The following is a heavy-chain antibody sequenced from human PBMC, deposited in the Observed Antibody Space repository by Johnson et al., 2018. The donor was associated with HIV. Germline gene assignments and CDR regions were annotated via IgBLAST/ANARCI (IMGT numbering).Heavy chain of an antibody. Sequence: HVQLVESGGGLVQPGGSLRLSCAASGFTFSSYWMSWVRQAPGKGLEWVAVISYDGSIKYYADSVKGRFTISRDNSKNTLYLQMNSQRAEDTAVYYCAPWTAIWGQGTMVTVSS. V-gene: IGHV3-30*03. CDR2: ISYDGSIK. CDR3: APWTAI. CDR1: GFTFSSYW. D-gene: IGHD3/OR15-3a*01. J-gene: IGHJ3*02.